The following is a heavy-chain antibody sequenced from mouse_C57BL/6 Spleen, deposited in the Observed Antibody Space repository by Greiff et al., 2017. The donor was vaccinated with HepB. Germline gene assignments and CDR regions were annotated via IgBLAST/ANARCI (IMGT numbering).Heavy chain of an antibody. V-gene: IGHV1-15*01. CDR3: TRHSDYYGSSYGGDY. CDR1: GYTFTDYE. D-gene: IGHD1-1*01. Sequence: QVQLQQSGAELVRPGASVTLSCKASGYTFTDYEMHWVKQTPVHGLEWIGAIDPETGGTAYNQKFKGKAILTADKSSSTAYMELRSLTSEDSAVYYCTRHSDYYGSSYGGDYWGQGTTLTVSS. CDR2: IDPETGGT. J-gene: IGHJ2*01.